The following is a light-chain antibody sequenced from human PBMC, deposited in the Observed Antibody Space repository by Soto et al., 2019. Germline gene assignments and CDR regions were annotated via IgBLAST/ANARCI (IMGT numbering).Light chain of an antibody. CDR1: SSDVGGYNY. CDR2: EVS. J-gene: IGLJ2*01. V-gene: IGLV2-8*01. Sequence: QSALTQPPSASGSPGQSVTISCTGTSSDVGGYNYVSGYQQHPGKAPKLMIYEVSKRHSGVPDRFSGSKSGNTASLTVSGRQAEDEADYYCRSYAGSNNFVVFGGGTKLPVL. CDR3: RSYAGSNNFVV.